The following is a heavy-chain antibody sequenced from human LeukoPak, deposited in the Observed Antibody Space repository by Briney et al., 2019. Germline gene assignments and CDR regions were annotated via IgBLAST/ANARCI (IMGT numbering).Heavy chain of an antibody. CDR1: GGSFSGYY. Sequence: SETLSLTCAVYGGSFSGYYWSWIRQTPAKGMEWIGEVNESGGANISPSLRSRVILSVDTSKNQFSLKLISVTVADTAIYYCARGQGATVPQVGKNWFDPWGQGTRVTVSS. J-gene: IGHJ5*02. D-gene: IGHD1-26*01. CDR2: VNESGGA. CDR3: ARGQGATVPQVGKNWFDP. V-gene: IGHV4-34*01.